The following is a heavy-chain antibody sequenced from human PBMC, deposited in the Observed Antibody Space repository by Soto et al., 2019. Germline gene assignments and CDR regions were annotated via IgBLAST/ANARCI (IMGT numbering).Heavy chain of an antibody. J-gene: IGHJ4*02. Sequence: ERRSLTGSISRLSLHNYNHYWTWIRQHPGKGLEWIGRIFFSGNTHYNPALKSRLTFSLDTAKNQFSLKLTSVTAADTAVYYCASFDGVAGYFDYWGQGTLVTVSS. CDR2: IFFSGNT. D-gene: IGHD6-19*01. CDR3: ASFDGVAGYFDY. CDR1: RLSLHNYNHY. V-gene: IGHV4-31*03.